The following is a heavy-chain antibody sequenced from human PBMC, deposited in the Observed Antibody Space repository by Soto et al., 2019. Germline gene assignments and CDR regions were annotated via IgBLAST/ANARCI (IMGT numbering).Heavy chain of an antibody. Sequence: GASVKVSCKAAGYTFTSYGISWVRQAPGQGLEWMGWISAYNGNTNYAQKLQGRVTMTTDTSTSTAYMELSSLRSEDTAVYYCARFLGELLYDCWGQGTLVTVSS. J-gene: IGHJ4*02. D-gene: IGHD3-10*01. CDR2: ISAYNGNT. CDR3: ARFLGELLYDC. V-gene: IGHV1-18*01. CDR1: GYTFTSYG.